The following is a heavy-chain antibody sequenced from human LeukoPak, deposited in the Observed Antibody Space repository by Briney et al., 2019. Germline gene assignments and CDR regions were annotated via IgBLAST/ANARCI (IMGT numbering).Heavy chain of an antibody. CDR3: ARDSHSYYDFWSGTPGDAFDI. D-gene: IGHD3-3*01. J-gene: IGHJ3*02. Sequence: PSETLSLTCTVSGGSISSYYWSWIRQPPGKGLEWIGYIYYSGSTNYNPSLKSRVTISVDTSKNQFSLKLSSVTAADTAVYYCARDSHSYYDFWSGTPGDAFDIWGQGTMVTVSS. CDR1: GGSISSYY. V-gene: IGHV4-59*01. CDR2: IYYSGST.